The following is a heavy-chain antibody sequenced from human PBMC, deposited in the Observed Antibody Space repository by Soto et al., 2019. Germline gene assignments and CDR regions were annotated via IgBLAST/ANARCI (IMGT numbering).Heavy chain of an antibody. V-gene: IGHV3-48*02. J-gene: IGHJ4*02. D-gene: IGHD3-22*01. CDR1: GFTFSSYS. CDR2: ISSSSSTI. CDR3: ARTDYYDRYINYYFDY. Sequence: GGSLRLSCAASGFTFSSYSMNWVRQAPGKGLEWVSYISSSSSTIYYADSVKGRFTISRDNAKNSLYLQMNSLRDEDTAVYYCARTDYYDRYINYYFDYWGQGTLVTISS.